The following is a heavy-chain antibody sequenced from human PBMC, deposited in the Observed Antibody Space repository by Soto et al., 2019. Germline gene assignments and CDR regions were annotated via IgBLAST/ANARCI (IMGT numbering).Heavy chain of an antibody. CDR1: GGTFSSYA. J-gene: IGHJ4*02. V-gene: IGHV1-69*12. CDR2: IIPIFGTA. Sequence: QVQLVQSGAEVKKPGSSVKVSCKASGGTFSSYAIRWVRQAPGQGLEWMGGIIPIFGTANYAQKFQGRVTITADESTSTAYMELSSLRSQDTAVYYCARATYYYDSSDPDDWDYWGQGTLVTVSS. D-gene: IGHD3-22*01. CDR3: ARATYYYDSSDPDDWDY.